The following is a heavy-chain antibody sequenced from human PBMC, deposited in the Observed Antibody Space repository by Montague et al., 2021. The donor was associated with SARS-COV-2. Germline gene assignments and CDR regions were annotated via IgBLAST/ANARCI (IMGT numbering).Heavy chain of an antibody. Sequence: SETLSLTCTVSGGSIRTSSYYWGWIRQPPGKGLDWIGSIYYSGSTCYNPSLKSRDTISVDTSKNQFSLKLSSVTAADTAVYYCAMRGGALDAFDIWGQGTMVIVSS. CDR3: AMRGGALDAFDI. D-gene: IGHD4-17*01. V-gene: IGHV4-39*01. CDR2: IYYSGST. J-gene: IGHJ3*02. CDR1: GGSIRTSSYY.